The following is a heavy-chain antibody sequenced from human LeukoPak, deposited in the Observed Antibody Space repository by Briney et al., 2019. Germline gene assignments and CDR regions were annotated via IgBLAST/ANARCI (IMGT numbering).Heavy chain of an antibody. D-gene: IGHD2-15*01. CDR3: ARHGCSGGNCHLGY. V-gene: IGHV5-10-1*01. Sequence: GESLKISCKGSGHSFTNYWISWVRQMPGKGLEWMGRIDPSDSYTNYSSSFQGHVTFSVDKSISTVYLQWSSLKASDTAMYYCARHGCSGGNCHLGYWGQGTLVTVSS. J-gene: IGHJ4*02. CDR1: GHSFTNYW. CDR2: IDPSDSYT.